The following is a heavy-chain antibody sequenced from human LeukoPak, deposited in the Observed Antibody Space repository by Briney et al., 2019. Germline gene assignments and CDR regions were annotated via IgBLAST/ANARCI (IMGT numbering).Heavy chain of an antibody. D-gene: IGHD4-23*01. V-gene: IGHV1-69*04. CDR2: IIPIFGIA. CDR3: ARDRDYGGILYFDY. Sequence: ASVKVSCKASGGTFSSYAISWVRQAPGQGLEWMGRIIPIFGIANYAQKFQGRVTITADKSTSTAYMELSRLRSEDTAVYYCARDRDYGGILYFDYWGQGTLVTVSS. J-gene: IGHJ4*02. CDR1: GGTFSSYA.